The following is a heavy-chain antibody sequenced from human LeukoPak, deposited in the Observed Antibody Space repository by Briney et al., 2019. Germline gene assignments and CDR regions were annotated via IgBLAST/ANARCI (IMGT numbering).Heavy chain of an antibody. CDR2: INHSGST. V-gene: IGHV4-34*01. D-gene: IGHD3-3*01. Sequence: KSGGSLRLSCAASGFTVSTNYMSWVRQPPGKGLEWIGEINHSGSTNYNPSLKSRATISVDTSKNQFSLKLSSVTTADTAVYYCASSRSYDFYFDYWGQGTLVTISS. CDR3: ASSRSYDFYFDY. J-gene: IGHJ4*02. CDR1: GFTVSTNY.